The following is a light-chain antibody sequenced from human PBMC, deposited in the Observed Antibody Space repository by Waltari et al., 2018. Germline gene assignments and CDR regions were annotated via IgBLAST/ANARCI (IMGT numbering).Light chain of an antibody. CDR3: GTWDSSLSGAV. CDR1: SSNIGNNY. Sequence: QSVLTQPPSVSAAPGQRVTISCSGGSSNIGNNYVTWYRQFPGKAPKRLIYENSERPSGIPVRFSGSKSGTSATLDITGLQAGDEADYYCGTWDSSLSGAVFGAGTHLTVL. V-gene: IGLV1-51*02. J-gene: IGLJ7*01. CDR2: ENS.